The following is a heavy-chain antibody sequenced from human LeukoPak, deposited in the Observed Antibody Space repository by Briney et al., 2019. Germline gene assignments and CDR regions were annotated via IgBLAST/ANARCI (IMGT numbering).Heavy chain of an antibody. Sequence: SVKVSCKASGGTFSSYAISWVRQAPGQGLEWMGRIIPILGIANYAQKFQGRVTITADKSTSTAYMELSSLRSEDTAVYYCARDLEGWGYSEFDYWGQGTLVTVSS. J-gene: IGHJ4*02. V-gene: IGHV1-69*04. CDR3: ARDLEGWGYSEFDY. D-gene: IGHD3-3*01. CDR2: IIPILGIA. CDR1: GGTFSSYA.